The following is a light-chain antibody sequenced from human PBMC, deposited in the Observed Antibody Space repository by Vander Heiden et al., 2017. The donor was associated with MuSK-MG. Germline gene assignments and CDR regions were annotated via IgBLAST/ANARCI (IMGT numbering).Light chain of an antibody. CDR1: QSISSY. CDR2: AAS. V-gene: IGKV1-39*01. CDR3: QQNDSNPPIT. J-gene: IGKJ5*01. Sequence: DIQVTQSPSSLSASVGDRVTITCRASQSISSYLNWYQQKPGKAPKLLIYAASRLQSGVPSRFSGSGYGTDFTLTISSRQPEDFAPYYCQQNDSNPPITFGQGTLMEIK.